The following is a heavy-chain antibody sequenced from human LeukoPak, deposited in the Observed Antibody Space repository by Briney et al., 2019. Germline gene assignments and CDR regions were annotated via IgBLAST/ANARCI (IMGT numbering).Heavy chain of an antibody. D-gene: IGHD7-27*01. Sequence: GGSLRLSCATSGFTFSSYTMIWVRQAPGKGLEWVSIIGASGGDIHYADSVKGRFSISRDNPKNTLTLQMNSLRVDDTAVYYCARDPNWGFGYWGQGTLVTVSS. J-gene: IGHJ4*02. CDR1: GFTFSSYT. V-gene: IGHV3-23*01. CDR2: IGASGGDI. CDR3: ARDPNWGFGY.